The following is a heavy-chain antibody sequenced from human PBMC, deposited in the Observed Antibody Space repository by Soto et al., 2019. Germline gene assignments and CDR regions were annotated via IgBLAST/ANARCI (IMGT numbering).Heavy chain of an antibody. V-gene: IGHV4-59*08. CDR3: ARVGGSTVTTVLDY. D-gene: IGHD4-17*01. CDR1: GGSISSYY. Sequence: PSETLSLTCTVSGGSISSYYWSWIRQPPGKGLEWIGYIYYSGSTNYNPSLKSRVTISVDTSKNQFSLKLSSVTAADTAVYYCARVGGSTVTTVLDYWGQGTLVTVSS. CDR2: IYYSGST. J-gene: IGHJ4*02.